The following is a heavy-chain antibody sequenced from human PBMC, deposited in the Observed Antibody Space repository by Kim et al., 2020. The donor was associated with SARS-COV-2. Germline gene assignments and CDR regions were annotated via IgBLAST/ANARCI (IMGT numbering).Heavy chain of an antibody. J-gene: IGHJ6*02. D-gene: IGHD3-10*01. Sequence: SETLSLTCTVSGGSISSSSYYWGWIRQPPGKGLEWIGSIYYSGSTYYNPSLKSRVTISVDTSKNQFSLKLSSVTAADTAVYYCARDWFGWFGESPSYYYYYYGMDVWGQGTTVTVSS. CDR1: GGSISSSSYY. V-gene: IGHV4-39*07. CDR2: IYYSGST. CDR3: ARDWFGWFGESPSYYYYYYGMDV.